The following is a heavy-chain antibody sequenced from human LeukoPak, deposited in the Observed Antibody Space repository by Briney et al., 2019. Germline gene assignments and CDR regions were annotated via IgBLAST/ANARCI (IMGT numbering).Heavy chain of an antibody. J-gene: IGHJ4*02. Sequence: PGRSLRLSCTASGFTFGDYAMSWFRQAPGKRLEWVSFIRTKAYGETTENAASVKGRFTISRDDSKSIAYLQMNSLKTEDTGVYYCTRAPVGATHFDYWGQGTLVTVSS. CDR2: IRTKAYGETT. CDR1: GFTFGDYA. V-gene: IGHV3-49*03. CDR3: TRAPVGATHFDY. D-gene: IGHD1-26*01.